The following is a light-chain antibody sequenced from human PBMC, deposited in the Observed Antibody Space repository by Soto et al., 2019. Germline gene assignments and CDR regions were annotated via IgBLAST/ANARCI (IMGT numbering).Light chain of an antibody. V-gene: IGLV1-44*01. J-gene: IGLJ1*01. CDR1: SSIIGINT. Sequence: VLTQPPSASGTPGQRVTISCSGGSSIIGINTVNWYQQLPGTAPKVLIYTDNERPSGVPDRFSGSKSGTSASLAINVLQSGDEADYYCGAWDESLNGYVFGTGTKVTVL. CDR3: GAWDESLNGYV. CDR2: TDN.